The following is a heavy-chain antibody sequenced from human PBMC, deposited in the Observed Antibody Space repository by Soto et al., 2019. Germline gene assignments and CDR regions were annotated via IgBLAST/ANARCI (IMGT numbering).Heavy chain of an antibody. CDR1: GYTFTGYY. J-gene: IGHJ3*02. CDR3: ARACSTSCYDAFDI. V-gene: IGHV1-2*04. CDR2: INPNSGGT. Sequence: ASVKVSCKASGYTFTGYYMHWVRQAPGQGLEWMGWINPNSGGTNYAQKFQGWVTMTRDTSISTAYMELSRLRSDDTAVYYCARACSTSCYDAFDIWGQGTMVTVSS. D-gene: IGHD2-2*01.